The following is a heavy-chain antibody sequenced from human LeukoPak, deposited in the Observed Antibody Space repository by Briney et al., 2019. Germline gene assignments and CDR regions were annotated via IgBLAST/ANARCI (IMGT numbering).Heavy chain of an antibody. D-gene: IGHD3-10*01. CDR2: FAGSDTTT. V-gene: IGHV3-48*03. CDR1: GFDFGAYE. J-gene: IGHJ4*02. Sequence: PGGSLRLSCAASGFDFGAYEMNWVRQAPGKGLEWVAYFAGSDTTTYYADSVKGRFIISRDNARNSLYLQMNSLRAEDTALYYCTTLGSHLDSWGQGTLVTVSP. CDR3: TTLGSHLDS.